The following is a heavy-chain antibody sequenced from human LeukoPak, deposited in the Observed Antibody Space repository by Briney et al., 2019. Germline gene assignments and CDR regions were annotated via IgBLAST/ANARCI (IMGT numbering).Heavy chain of an antibody. D-gene: IGHD3-22*01. CDR2: IIPIFGTA. CDR1: GGTFSSYA. CDR3: ARQGVDSGYQLTFDY. Sequence: ASVKVSCKASGGTFSSYAISWVQQAPGQGLEWMGGIIPIFGTANYAQKFQGRVTITADESTSTAYMELSSLRSEGTAVYYCARQGVDSGYQLTFDYWGQGTLVTVSS. V-gene: IGHV1-69*01. J-gene: IGHJ4*02.